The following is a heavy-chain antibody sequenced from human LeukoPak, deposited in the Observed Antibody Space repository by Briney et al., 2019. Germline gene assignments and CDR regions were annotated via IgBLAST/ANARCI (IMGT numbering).Heavy chain of an antibody. D-gene: IGHD1-1*01. J-gene: IGHJ4*02. CDR3: ARVHRTGTTGTGVGY. CDR2: IIPILGIA. Sequence: GSSVKVSCKASGGTFSSYAISWVRQAPGQGLEWMGGIIPILGIANYAQKFQGRVTITADKSTSTAYMELSSLRSEDTAVYYCARVHRTGTTGTGVGYWGQGTLVTVSS. V-gene: IGHV1-69*04. CDR1: GGTFSSYA.